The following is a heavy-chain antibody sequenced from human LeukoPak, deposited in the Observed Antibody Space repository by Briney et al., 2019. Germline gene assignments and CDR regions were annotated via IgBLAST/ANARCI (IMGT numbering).Heavy chain of an antibody. CDR2: IYTSGST. CDR3: ARVDMGTIDY. D-gene: IGHD2-15*01. Sequence: PSETLSLTCTVSGASINNGHYYWSWIRQTAGKALQWIGRIYTSGSTKYNLSLKSRVTMSVDTSKNQFSLNLRSVIATDTAVYFCARVDMGTIDYWGQGELVIVSS. CDR1: GASINNGHYY. J-gene: IGHJ4*02. V-gene: IGHV4-61*02.